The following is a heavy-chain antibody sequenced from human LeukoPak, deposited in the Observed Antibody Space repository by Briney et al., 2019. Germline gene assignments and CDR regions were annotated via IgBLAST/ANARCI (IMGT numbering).Heavy chain of an antibody. V-gene: IGHV4-59*01. J-gene: IGHJ3*02. CDR2: IYYIGRT. D-gene: IGHD1-20*01. CDR3: ARVITDQFDAFDI. CDR1: GGSLSSYY. Sequence: PSETLSLTCTVSGGSLSSYYWSWIRQPPGKGLEWVGHIYYIGRTNYNPSLKNRATISLNTSKNQFSLKRSSVAAADTAVYYCARVITDQFDAFDIWGQGTMVTVSS.